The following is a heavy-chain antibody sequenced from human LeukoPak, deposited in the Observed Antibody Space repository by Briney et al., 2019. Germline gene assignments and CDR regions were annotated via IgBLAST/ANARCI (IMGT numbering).Heavy chain of an antibody. D-gene: IGHD3-16*01. CDR2: ISSSSSYI. V-gene: IGHV3-21*01. CDR1: GFTFSSYV. CDR3: ARDYVQDY. J-gene: IGHJ4*02. Sequence: GGTLRLSCADSGFTFSSYVMSWVRQAPGKGLEWVSSISSSSSYIYYADSVKGRFTISRDNAKNSLYLQMNSLRDEDTAVYYCARDYVQDYWGQGTLVTVSS.